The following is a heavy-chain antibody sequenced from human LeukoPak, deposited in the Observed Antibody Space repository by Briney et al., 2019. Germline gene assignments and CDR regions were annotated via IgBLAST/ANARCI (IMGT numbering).Heavy chain of an antibody. CDR3: ARDTEDSGSYYFDAFDI. V-gene: IGHV3-21*01. D-gene: IGHD1-26*01. Sequence: GGSLRLSCAASGFTVSSNYMNWVRQAPGKGLEWVSSISSSSSYIYYADSVKGRFTVSRDNAKNSLYLQMNSLRAEDTAVYYCARDTEDSGSYYFDAFDIWGQGTMVTVSS. CDR2: ISSSSSYI. CDR1: GFTVSSNY. J-gene: IGHJ3*02.